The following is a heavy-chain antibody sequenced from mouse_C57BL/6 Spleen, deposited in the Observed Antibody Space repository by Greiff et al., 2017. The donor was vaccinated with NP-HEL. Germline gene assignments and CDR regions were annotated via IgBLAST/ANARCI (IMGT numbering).Heavy chain of an antibody. V-gene: IGHV5-15*01. Sequence: DVHLVESGGGLVQPGGSLKLSCAASGFTFSDYGMAWVRQAPRKGPEWVAFISNLAYSIYYADTVTGRFTISRENAKNTLYLEMSSLRSEDTAMYYCARHDYDDALFAYWGQGTLVTVSA. CDR3: ARHDYDDALFAY. D-gene: IGHD2-4*01. CDR2: ISNLAYSI. CDR1: GFTFSDYG. J-gene: IGHJ3*01.